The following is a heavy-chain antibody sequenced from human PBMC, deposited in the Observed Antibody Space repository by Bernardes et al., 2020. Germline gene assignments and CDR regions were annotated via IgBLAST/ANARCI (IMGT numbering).Heavy chain of an antibody. D-gene: IGHD5-18*01. J-gene: IGHJ3*01. CDR3: SRVTSYSLEAFDL. CDR1: GFTSSSYW. Sequence: GRSLRRSCAASGFTSSSYWMHWVRQAPGKGLVWVSRIDTDGSRTNYADSVKGRFTISRDNAKNTLYLQMNSLRAEDTAMYFCSRVTSYSLEAFDLWGQGTMVTVSS. CDR2: IDTDGSRT. V-gene: IGHV3-74*01.